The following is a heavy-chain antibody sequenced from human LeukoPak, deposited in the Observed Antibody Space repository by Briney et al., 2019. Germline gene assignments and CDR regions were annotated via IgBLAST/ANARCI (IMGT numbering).Heavy chain of an antibody. J-gene: IGHJ6*03. D-gene: IGHD6-6*01. V-gene: IGHV4-59*01. CDR1: GGSISSYY. CDR3: ARDHYSSSWVGVRAVAHLYYYYMDV. CDR2: IYYSGST. Sequence: PSETLSLTCTVSGGSISSYYWSWIRQPPGKGLEWIGYIYYSGSTNYNPSLKSRVTISVDTSKNQFSLKLSSVTAADTAVYYCARDHYSSSWVGVRAVAHLYYYYMDVWGKGTTVTVSS.